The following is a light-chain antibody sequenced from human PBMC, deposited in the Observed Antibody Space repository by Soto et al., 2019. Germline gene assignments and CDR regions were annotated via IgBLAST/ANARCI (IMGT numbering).Light chain of an antibody. Sequence: DIQMTQSPASLSASVGDRVTITCRASQTISSYLNWYQQKAGAAPKLLIYSAATLQSGVPSRFSGSGFGTDYTLTISSLQPADFAIYYCQQTFKTPHTFGPGTKRDIK. CDR1: QTISSY. V-gene: IGKV1-39*01. CDR2: SAA. J-gene: IGKJ2*01. CDR3: QQTFKTPHT.